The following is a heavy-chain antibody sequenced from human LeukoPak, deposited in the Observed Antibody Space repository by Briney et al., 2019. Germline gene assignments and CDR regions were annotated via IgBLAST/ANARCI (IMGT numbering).Heavy chain of an antibody. CDR2: IKSKADGGTA. J-gene: IGHJ4*02. CDR3: ATGKGARDF. V-gene: IGHV3-15*01. D-gene: IGHD4/OR15-4a*01. CDR1: GFTFNNAW. Sequence: GGSLRLSCAASGFTFNNAWMNWVRQAPGKGLEWVGRIKSKADGGTADYAAPVKGRFTISRDDSKTTLYLQMNSLKTEDTAVYYCATGKGARDFWGQGTLVTVSS.